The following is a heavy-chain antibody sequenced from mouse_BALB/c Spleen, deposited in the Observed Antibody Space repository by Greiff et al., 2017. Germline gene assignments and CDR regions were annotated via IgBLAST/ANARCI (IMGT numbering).Heavy chain of an antibody. CDR1: GFAFSSYD. CDR2: ISSGGGST. Sequence: EVQRVESGGGLVKPGGSLKLSCAASGFAFSSYDMSWVRQTPEKRLEWVAYISSGGGSTYYPDTVKGRFTISRDNAKNTLYLQMSSLKSEDTAMYYCARHYYGQYAMDYWGQGTSVTVSS. V-gene: IGHV5-12-1*01. J-gene: IGHJ4*01. D-gene: IGHD1-2*01. CDR3: ARHYYGQYAMDY.